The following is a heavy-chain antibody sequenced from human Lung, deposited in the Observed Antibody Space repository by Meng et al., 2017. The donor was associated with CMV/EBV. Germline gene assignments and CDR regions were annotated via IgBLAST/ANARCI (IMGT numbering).Heavy chain of an antibody. CDR1: VDSFTNHNW. CDR3: LRRSGGSV. J-gene: IGHJ1*01. Sequence: LRGSGPALVKPSDPLSLPGAFAVDSFTNHNWWAWVRPPPGKGLEWIGEIPHRGSSAYNPSLKSRVSMSIDKSKNQFSLKLTSVTAADTAVYHCLRRSGGSVWGQGTLVTVSS. CDR2: IPHRGSS. V-gene: IGHV4-4*02. D-gene: IGHD3-10*01.